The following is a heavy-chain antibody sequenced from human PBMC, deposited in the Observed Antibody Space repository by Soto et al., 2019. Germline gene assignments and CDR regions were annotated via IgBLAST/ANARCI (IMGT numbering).Heavy chain of an antibody. J-gene: IGHJ6*03. CDR1: GYTFTSYG. V-gene: IGHV1-18*01. Sequence: QVQLVQSGAEVKKPGASVKVSCKASGYTFTSYGISWVRQAPGQGLEWMGWISAYNGNTNYAQKLQGRGTITTDTPTSTTYMALRSLSPDHTTVYYCARAVSYYYSMDVWGKGTTVTVSS. CDR2: ISAYNGNT. CDR3: ARAVSYYYSMDV.